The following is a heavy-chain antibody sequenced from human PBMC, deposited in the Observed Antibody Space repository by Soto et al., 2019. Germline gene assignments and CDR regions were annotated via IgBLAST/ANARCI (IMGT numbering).Heavy chain of an antibody. V-gene: IGHV1-8*01. Sequence: QVQLVQSGAEVQKPGASVKVSCKASGYTFTSYDINWVRQATGQGLEWMGWMNPNSGNTCYAQKFQGRVTMTRNTSISTAYMELSSLRSEDTAVYYCARGIRGKAAAGIYWFDPWGQGTLVTVSS. CDR1: GYTFTSYD. CDR3: ARGIRGKAAAGIYWFDP. J-gene: IGHJ5*02. CDR2: MNPNSGNT. D-gene: IGHD6-13*01.